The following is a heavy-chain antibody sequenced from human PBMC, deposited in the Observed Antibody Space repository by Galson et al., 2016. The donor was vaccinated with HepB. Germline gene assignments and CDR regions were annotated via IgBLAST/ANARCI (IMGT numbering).Heavy chain of an antibody. J-gene: IGHJ4*02. V-gene: IGHV1-2*02. CDR3: TRSPVGGSAPHADY. D-gene: IGHD5-12*01. Sequence: SVKVSCKASGYTFTDSYIHWVRQAPGQGLQWMGWINPNTGGTNSAQKFQGRVTMTRDTSISTAYLQLSRLESDDSAVYYCTRSPVGGSAPHADYRGQGTLVTVSS. CDR2: INPNTGGT. CDR1: GYTFTDSY.